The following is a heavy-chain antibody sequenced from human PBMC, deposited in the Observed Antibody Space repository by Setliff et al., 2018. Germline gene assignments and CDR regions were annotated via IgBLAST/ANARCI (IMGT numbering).Heavy chain of an antibody. CDR3: VRESRSTWYRRDF. D-gene: IGHD6-13*01. CDR2: TYYNGTA. J-gene: IGHJ4*02. V-gene: IGHV4-59*12. Sequence: SETLSLTCTVSGGSISSYYWSWIRQPPGKGLEWIGSTYYNGTAYYNPSLQSRVAISVDTSKNYFSLDVSSVTAADTAVYYCVRESRSTWYRRDFWGQGTLVTVSS. CDR1: GGSISSYY.